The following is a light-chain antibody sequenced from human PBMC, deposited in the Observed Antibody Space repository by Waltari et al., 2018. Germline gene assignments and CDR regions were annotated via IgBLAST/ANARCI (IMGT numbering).Light chain of an antibody. Sequence: DIVMTQSPDSLAVSLGERATIHCKSSQNILYSSNNKNYLAWYQLKPGQAPKLLFYWASTRESGVPDRFSGSGSGTEFTLPINSLQAEDVAVYYCQQHYSTPRTFGQGTKVEIK. J-gene: IGKJ1*01. CDR3: QQHYSTPRT. V-gene: IGKV4-1*01. CDR2: WAS. CDR1: QNILYSSNNKNY.